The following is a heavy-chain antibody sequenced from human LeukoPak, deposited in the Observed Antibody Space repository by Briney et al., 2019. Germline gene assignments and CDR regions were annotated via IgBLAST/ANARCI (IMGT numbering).Heavy chain of an antibody. CDR2: ISYDGSNK. CDR1: GFTFSSYA. D-gene: IGHD3-10*01. J-gene: IGHJ4*02. V-gene: IGHV3-30-3*01. Sequence: GGSLRLSCAASGFTFSSYAMHLVRQAPGKGLEWVAVISYDGSNKYYADSVKGRFTISRDNSKNTLYLQMNSLRAEDTAVYYCARGTTGSYLDYWGQGTLVTVSS. CDR3: ARGTTGSYLDY.